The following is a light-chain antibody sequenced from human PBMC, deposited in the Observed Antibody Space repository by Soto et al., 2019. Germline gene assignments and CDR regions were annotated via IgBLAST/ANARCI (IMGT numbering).Light chain of an antibody. J-gene: IGKJ5*01. CDR3: QHSYGTPA. CDR2: ATS. V-gene: IGKV1-39*01. CDR1: QTISSP. Sequence: DIQMTQSPSSLSASVGDRVTITCRASQTISSPLSWYQQKPGKVPELLIYATSRLQSGVPSRFSGSRCGTDFTLTISSLQPEDFATYYCQHSYGTPAFGQGTRLEI.